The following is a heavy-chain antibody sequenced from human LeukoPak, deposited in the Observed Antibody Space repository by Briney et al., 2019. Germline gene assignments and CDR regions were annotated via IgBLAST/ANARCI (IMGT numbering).Heavy chain of an antibody. CDR2: INPNSGGT. V-gene: IGHV1-2*02. CDR3: ARDGGEYTAMVVYDY. CDR1: GYTFTGYY. D-gene: IGHD5-18*01. Sequence: ASVKVSCKASGYTFTGYYMHWVRQAPGQGLEWMGWINPNSGGTNYAQKFQGRVTMTRDTSISTAYMELSRLRSDDTAVYYCARDGGEYTAMVVYDYWGQGTLVTVSS. J-gene: IGHJ4*02.